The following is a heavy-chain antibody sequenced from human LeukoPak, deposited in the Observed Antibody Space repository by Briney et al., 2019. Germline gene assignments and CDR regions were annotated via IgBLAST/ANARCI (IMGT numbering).Heavy chain of an antibody. D-gene: IGHD3-9*01. CDR1: GYTFTSYA. CDR3: ARGRSHYDILTGFSG. J-gene: IGHJ4*02. Sequence: LVKVSCKASGYTFTSYAISWVRQAPGQGLEWMGRIIPILGIANYAQKFQGRVTITRDTSASTAYMELSSLTSEDTAVYYCARGRSHYDILTGFSGWGQGTLVTVSS. V-gene: IGHV1-69*04. CDR2: IIPILGIA.